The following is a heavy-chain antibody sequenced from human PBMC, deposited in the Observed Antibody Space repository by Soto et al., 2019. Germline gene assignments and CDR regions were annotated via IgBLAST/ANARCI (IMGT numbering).Heavy chain of an antibody. V-gene: IGHV4-30-4*01. Sequence: SETLSLTCTVSGSSISSGDYYWSWIRQPPGKGLEWIGYIYYSGSTYYNPSLKSRVTISVDTSKNQFSLKLSSVTAADTAVYYCARTSGYDFSYWGQGTLVTVSS. D-gene: IGHD5-12*01. CDR1: GSSISSGDYY. J-gene: IGHJ4*02. CDR2: IYYSGST. CDR3: ARTSGYDFSY.